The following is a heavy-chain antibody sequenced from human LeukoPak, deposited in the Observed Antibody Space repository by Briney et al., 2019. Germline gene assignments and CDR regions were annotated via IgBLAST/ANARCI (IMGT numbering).Heavy chain of an antibody. CDR3: ARDVSSIAAAGTESFDY. CDR1: GDSISSSSYY. Sequence: SETLPLTCTVSGDSISSSSYYWGWIRQPPGKGLEWIGSIYYSGSTYYNPSLKSRVTISVDTSKNQFSLKLSSVTAADTAVYYCARDVSSIAAAGTESFDYWGQGTLVTVSS. J-gene: IGHJ4*02. V-gene: IGHV4-39*07. CDR2: IYYSGST. D-gene: IGHD6-13*01.